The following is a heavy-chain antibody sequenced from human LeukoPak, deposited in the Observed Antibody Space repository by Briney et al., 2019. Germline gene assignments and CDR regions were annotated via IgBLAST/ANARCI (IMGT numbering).Heavy chain of an antibody. D-gene: IGHD4-23*01. V-gene: IGHV1-2*06. CDR1: GYTFTGYY. J-gene: IGHJ4*02. CDR2: INPNSGGT. CDR3: TTRGGGNPFEN. Sequence: ASVKVSCKASGYTFTGYYMHWVRQAPGQGLERMGRINPNSGGTNYAQKFQGRVTMTRDTSISTVYLELGSLSSEDTAVYYCTTRGGGNPFENWGQGTLVAVSS.